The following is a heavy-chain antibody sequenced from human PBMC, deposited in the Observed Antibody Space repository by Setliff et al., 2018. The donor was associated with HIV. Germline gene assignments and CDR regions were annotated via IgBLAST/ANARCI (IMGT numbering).Heavy chain of an antibody. Sequence: SETLSLTCTVSSGSISSGSYYWGWIRQPPGKGLEWIGSMSYSGTTYYNPSLRSRVTISVDTSKNQFSLKLTSVTAADTAVYYCARDRLDGHDTSGYYYAYWGQGTLVTVSS. J-gene: IGHJ4*02. D-gene: IGHD3-22*01. CDR2: MSYSGTT. V-gene: IGHV4-39*02. CDR1: SGSISSGSYY. CDR3: ARDRLDGHDTSGYYYAY.